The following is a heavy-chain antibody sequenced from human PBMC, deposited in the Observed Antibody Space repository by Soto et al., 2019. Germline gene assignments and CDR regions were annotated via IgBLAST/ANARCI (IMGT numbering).Heavy chain of an antibody. Sequence: SVKVSCKASGGTFSSYAISWVRQAPGQGLEWMGGIIPIFGTANYAQKFQGRVTITADESTSTAYMELSSLRSEDTAVYYCAREYSSGRYFGYWGQGTLVTVSS. V-gene: IGHV1-69*13. CDR2: IIPIFGTA. D-gene: IGHD6-19*01. CDR1: GGTFSSYA. J-gene: IGHJ4*02. CDR3: AREYSSGRYFGY.